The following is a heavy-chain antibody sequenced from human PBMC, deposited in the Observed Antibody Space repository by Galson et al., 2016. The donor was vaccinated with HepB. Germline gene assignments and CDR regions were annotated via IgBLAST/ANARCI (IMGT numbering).Heavy chain of an antibody. D-gene: IGHD3-10*01. CDR1: GGSIISGDYY. J-gene: IGHJ4*02. CDR3: ARAGLLRGLIFDY. V-gene: IGHV4-30-4*01. CDR2: IYDSGNT. Sequence: TLSLTCTVSGGSIISGDYYWSWIRQPPGKGPEWIGYIYDSGNTYYNPSLKSRITMSLDTSKNQFYLKLSSVTAADTAVYYCARAGLLRGLIFDYWGQGTLVTVSS.